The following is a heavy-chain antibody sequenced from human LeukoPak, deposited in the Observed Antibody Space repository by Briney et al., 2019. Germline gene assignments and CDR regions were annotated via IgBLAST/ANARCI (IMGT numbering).Heavy chain of an antibody. CDR1: GFTFSSYT. CDR3: AKDQGIAVAGLFDY. V-gene: IGHV3-23*01. Sequence: GGSLRLSCAASGFTFSSYTMYWVRHPPGKGLEWVSAICGSGGSTYYADSVNGRFTISSDNSKNPLYMQMNSLRAEETAVYYCAKDQGIAVAGLFDYWGQGTLVTVSS. J-gene: IGHJ4*01. CDR2: ICGSGGST. D-gene: IGHD6-19*01.